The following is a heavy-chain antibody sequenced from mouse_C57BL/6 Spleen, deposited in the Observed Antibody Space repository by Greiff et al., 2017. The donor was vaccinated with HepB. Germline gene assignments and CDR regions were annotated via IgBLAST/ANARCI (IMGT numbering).Heavy chain of an antibody. V-gene: IGHV1-64*01. D-gene: IGHD2-1*01. CDR2: IHPNSGST. CDR3: ARLDGNFDY. CDR1: GYTFTSYW. Sequence: VQLQQSGAELVKPGASVKLSCKASGYTFTSYWMHWVKQRPGQGLEWIGMIHPNSGSTNYNEKFKSKATLTVDKSSSTAYMQLSNLTSEDSAVYYCARLDGNFDYWGQGTTLTVSS. J-gene: IGHJ2*01.